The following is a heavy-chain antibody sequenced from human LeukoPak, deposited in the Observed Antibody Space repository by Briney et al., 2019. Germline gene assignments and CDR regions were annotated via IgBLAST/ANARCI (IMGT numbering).Heavy chain of an antibody. Sequence: GGSLRLSCAASGFIFSRYWMHWVRQAPGKGLVWVSRINSDGSSTSYADSVKGRFTISRDNAKNSLYLQMNSLRAEDTAVYYCARVVPRGDSSGYNYFDYWGQGTLVTVSS. J-gene: IGHJ4*02. CDR1: GFIFSRYW. CDR3: ARVVPRGDSSGYNYFDY. CDR2: INSDGSST. D-gene: IGHD3-22*01. V-gene: IGHV3-74*01.